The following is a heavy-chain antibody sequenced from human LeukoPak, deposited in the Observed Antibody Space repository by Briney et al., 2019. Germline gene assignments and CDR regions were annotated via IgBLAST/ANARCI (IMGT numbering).Heavy chain of an antibody. J-gene: IGHJ2*01. D-gene: IGHD2-21*02. CDR1: GGSISSGSYY. CDR3: ARDKTADGDCRAWYFDL. CDR2: IYHSGST. Sequence: PSETLSLTCAVSGGSISSGSYYWSWIRQPKGKGLEWFGYIYHSGSTYYNPSLRRRVTISVDRSKNQFSQMLSSVTAAATAVYYCARDKTADGDCRAWYFDLWGRGTLVTVSS. V-gene: IGHV4-30-2*01.